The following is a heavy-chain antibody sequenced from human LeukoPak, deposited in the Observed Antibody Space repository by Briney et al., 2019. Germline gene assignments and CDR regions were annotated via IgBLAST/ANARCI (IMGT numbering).Heavy chain of an antibody. Sequence: GGSLRLSCAASGFTFSSYWMSWVRQAPGKGLEWVANIKQDGSEKHYVDSVKGRFTISRDNAKNSLYLQMNSLRAEDTAVYYCARDLGTSKYDYVWGSYRYTYFDYWGQGTLVTVSS. D-gene: IGHD3-16*02. V-gene: IGHV3-7*01. CDR3: ARDLGTSKYDYVWGSYRYTYFDY. CDR2: IKQDGSEK. CDR1: GFTFSSYW. J-gene: IGHJ4*02.